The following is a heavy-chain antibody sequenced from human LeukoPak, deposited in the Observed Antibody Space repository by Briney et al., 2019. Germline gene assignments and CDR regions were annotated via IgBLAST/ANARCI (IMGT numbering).Heavy chain of an antibody. Sequence: GGSLRLSCTTSGFNFRAYWMGWVRQAPGKGLEWVGRIKTTADDGRTEYGSPVKGRFIISRDDSENTLYLQMNSLKTEDSAVYYCTADDYDFWSGFYPFGYWGQGTQVTVSS. CDR1: GFNFRAYW. D-gene: IGHD3-3*01. V-gene: IGHV3-15*01. CDR2: IKTTADDGRT. CDR3: TADDYDFWSGFYPFGY. J-gene: IGHJ4*02.